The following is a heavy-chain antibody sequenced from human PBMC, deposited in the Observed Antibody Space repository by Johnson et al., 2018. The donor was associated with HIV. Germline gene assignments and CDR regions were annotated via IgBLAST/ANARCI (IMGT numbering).Heavy chain of an antibody. J-gene: IGHJ3*02. CDR3: GSLGDGHQKGAFEI. D-gene: IGHD3-16*01. CDR2: INHDVTAI. V-gene: IGHV3-7*01. CDR1: GFTFSHNW. Sequence: VQLVESGGCVVRPGGSLRLSCVGSGFTFSHNWMSWVRQAPGKGPEWVANINHDVTAIHYVDSVNGRFTVSRDNAKRSLFLQMNSLRVEDTALYFCGSLGDGHQKGAFEIWGHGTMVTVSS.